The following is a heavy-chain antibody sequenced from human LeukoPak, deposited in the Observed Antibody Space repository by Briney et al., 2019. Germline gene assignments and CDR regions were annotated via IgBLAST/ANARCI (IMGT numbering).Heavy chain of an antibody. Sequence: PSETLSLTCTVSGGSVSSGGYYWSWIRQPPGKGLEWIGYIYYSGSTNYNPSLKSRVTISVDTSKNQFSLKLNSVTAADTAVYYCARARRDEYYFDYWGQGTLVTVSS. D-gene: IGHD2-21*02. CDR1: GGSVSSGGYY. V-gene: IGHV4-61*08. CDR3: ARARRDEYYFDY. CDR2: IYYSGST. J-gene: IGHJ4*02.